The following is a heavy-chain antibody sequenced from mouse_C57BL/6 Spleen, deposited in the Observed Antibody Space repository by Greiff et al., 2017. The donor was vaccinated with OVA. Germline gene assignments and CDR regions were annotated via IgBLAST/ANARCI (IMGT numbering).Heavy chain of an antibody. D-gene: IGHD1-1*01. Sequence: VQVVESGAFFLPPGGALPLYCAASFFPFLASVLPFVRPAPSPFLSFFSSLSRGSSTIYYADTVKGRFTISRDNAKNTLFLQMTSLRSEDTAMYYCAREGLLAPDYWGQGTTLTVSS. CDR1: FFPFLASV. CDR2: LSRGSSTI. V-gene: IGHV5-17*01. CDR3: AREGLLAPDY. J-gene: IGHJ2*01.